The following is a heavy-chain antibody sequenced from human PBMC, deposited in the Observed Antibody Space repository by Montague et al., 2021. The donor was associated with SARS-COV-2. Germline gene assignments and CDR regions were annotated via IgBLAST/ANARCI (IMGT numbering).Heavy chain of an antibody. CDR1: GGSISSYY. J-gene: IGHJ5*02. CDR2: IYYNGTT. V-gene: IGHV4-59*01. D-gene: IGHD2-2*01. CDR3: ARERGYQLLSGWFDP. Sequence: SETLSPTCTVSGGSISSYYWSWIRQPPGKGLEWSGYIYYNGTTNYSPSLKGRVSISVDTSKNQFSLEMNSVTAADTAVYYCARERGYQLLSGWFDPWGQGTLVTVSS.